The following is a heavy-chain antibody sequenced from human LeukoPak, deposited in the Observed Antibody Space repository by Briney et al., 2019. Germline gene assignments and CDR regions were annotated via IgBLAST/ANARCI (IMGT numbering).Heavy chain of an antibody. Sequence: GGSLRLSCAASGFTFSSYGMHWVRQAPGKGLEWVAVIWYDGSNKYYADSVKGRFTISRDNSKNTLYLQMNSLRAEDTAVYYCARVAMSDSSGYCDYWGQGTKVTVSS. J-gene: IGHJ4*02. CDR3: ARVAMSDSSGYCDY. CDR1: GFTFSSYG. V-gene: IGHV3-33*01. CDR2: IWYDGSNK. D-gene: IGHD3-22*01.